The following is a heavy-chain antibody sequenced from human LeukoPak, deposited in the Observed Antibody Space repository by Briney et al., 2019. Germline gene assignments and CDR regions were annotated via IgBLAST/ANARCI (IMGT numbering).Heavy chain of an antibody. CDR3: ARGASPNYFGPGAFDY. CDR2: IRYDGSNK. V-gene: IGHV3-30*02. Sequence: GGSLRLSCAASGFTFSSYGMHWVRQAPGKGLEWVAFIRYDGSNKYYADSVKGRFTISRDNSKNTLYLQMNSLRAEDTAVYYCARGASPNYFGPGAFDYWGQGTLVTVSS. D-gene: IGHD3-10*01. J-gene: IGHJ4*02. CDR1: GFTFSSYG.